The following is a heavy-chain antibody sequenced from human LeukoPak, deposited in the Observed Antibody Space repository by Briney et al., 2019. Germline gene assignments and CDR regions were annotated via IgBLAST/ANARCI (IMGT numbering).Heavy chain of an antibody. CDR2: IHNDDRT. D-gene: IGHD3-10*01. J-gene: IGHJ4*02. CDR1: GFTICSNY. V-gene: IGHV3-66*01. Sequence: PGGSLRLSCTASGFTICSNYISWVRRAPGKGLEWVSIIHNDDRTYYADSVKGRFTISRDNSRNTVYLQMNSLRVEDTAVYYCLQFAYWGQGTLVTVSS. CDR3: LQFAY.